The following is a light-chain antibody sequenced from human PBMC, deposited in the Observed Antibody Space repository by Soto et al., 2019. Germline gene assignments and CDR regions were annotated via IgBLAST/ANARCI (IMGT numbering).Light chain of an antibody. CDR1: YNL. CDR3: CSYASSSTWV. V-gene: IGLV2-23*02. J-gene: IGLJ3*02. Sequence: QSVLTQPASVSGSPGQSITISCTGTYNLVSWYQQHPGKAPKLMIFEVNKRPSGVSYRFSGSKSGNTASLTISGLQAEDEADYYCCSYASSSTWVFGGGTKLTVL. CDR2: EVN.